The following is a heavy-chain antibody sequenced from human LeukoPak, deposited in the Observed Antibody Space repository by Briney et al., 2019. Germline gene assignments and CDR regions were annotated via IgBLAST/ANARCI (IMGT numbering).Heavy chain of an antibody. CDR3: ARESDRYCFSTSCPNWFDP. CDR1: GGSISSGSYY. D-gene: IGHD2-2*01. J-gene: IGHJ5*02. CDR2: LCYSGST. V-gene: IGHV4-39*07. Sequence: PSETLSLTCTVPGGSISSGSYYWGWIRQPPGKGLEWIGSLCYSGSTYYNPSLKSRVTMSVDTSKNQFSLKLKPVTAADTAAYYCARESDRYCFSTSCPNWFDPWGQGSLVTVSS.